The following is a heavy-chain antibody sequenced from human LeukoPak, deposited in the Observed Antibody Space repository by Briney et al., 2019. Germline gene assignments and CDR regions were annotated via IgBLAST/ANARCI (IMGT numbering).Heavy chain of an antibody. CDR3: AVSAAALFDP. D-gene: IGHD6-6*01. CDR1: DEPFSGYY. CDR2: INRNGNT. V-gene: IGHV4-34*01. J-gene: IGHJ5*02. Sequence: SETLSLTCAISDEPFSGYYWGWIRQPPGKGLELIGEINRNGNTDYNPSLKSRVSISVDTSKNQFSLKLSSVTAADTAVYYCAVSAAALFDPWGQGTLVTVSS.